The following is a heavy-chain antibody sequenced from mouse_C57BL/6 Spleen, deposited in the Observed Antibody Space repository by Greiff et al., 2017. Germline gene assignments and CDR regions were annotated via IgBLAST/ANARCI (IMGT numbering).Heavy chain of an antibody. D-gene: IGHD2-12*01. Sequence: QVQLQQPGAELVKPGASVKMSCKASGYTFTSYWITWVKQRPGQGLEWIGDIYPGSGSTNYNEKFKSKATLTVDTSSSTAYMQLSSLTSEDSAVYYCARRSSYVAWFAYWGQGTLVTVSA. CDR2: IYPGSGST. CDR3: ARRSSYVAWFAY. CDR1: GYTFTSYW. V-gene: IGHV1-55*01. J-gene: IGHJ3*01.